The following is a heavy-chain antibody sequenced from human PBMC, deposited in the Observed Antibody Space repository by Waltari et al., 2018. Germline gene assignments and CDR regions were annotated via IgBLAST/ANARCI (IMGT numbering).Heavy chain of an antibody. Sequence: QVRLQESGPGLVKPSQILSLTCTVSGASITNSNYYWTWIRQHPGKGLEWIGYIYYNGNTYYNPSLKSQVTISLDKSANQFSLKLSSVTAADTAVYFCARGDLAAAGTGAFDIWGQGTMVTVSS. CDR3: ARGDLAAAGTGAFDI. J-gene: IGHJ3*02. CDR1: GASITNSNYY. V-gene: IGHV4-31*01. D-gene: IGHD6-13*01. CDR2: IYYNGNT.